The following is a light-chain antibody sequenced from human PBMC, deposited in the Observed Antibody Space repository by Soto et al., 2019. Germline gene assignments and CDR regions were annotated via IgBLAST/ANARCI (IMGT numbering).Light chain of an antibody. CDR1: QNFGSSY. CDR3: QQYNNWRT. Sequence: TQSPETVSFSPGERSPLSFRASQNFGSSYLAWYQRKRGQAPRFLIYGASTRVTGIPARFSGSGSGTEFTLTISSLQSEDFAVYYCQQYNNWRTFGQGTKVDI. J-gene: IGKJ1*01. CDR2: GAS. V-gene: IGKV3-15*01.